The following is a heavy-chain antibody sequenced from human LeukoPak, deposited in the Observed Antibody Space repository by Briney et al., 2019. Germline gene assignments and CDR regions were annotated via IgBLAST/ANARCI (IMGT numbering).Heavy chain of an antibody. CDR1: GYTFTSYG. D-gene: IGHD2-2*01. Sequence: ASVKVSCKASGYTFTSYGIIWVRQAPGQGLEWMGWISAYNGNTDYAQKLQGRVTMTTDTSTSTAYMELRSLRSDDTAIYYCARINSGYCSSTSCYGDYWGQGTLVTVSS. V-gene: IGHV1-18*01. J-gene: IGHJ4*02. CDR2: ISAYNGNT. CDR3: ARINSGYCSSTSCYGDY.